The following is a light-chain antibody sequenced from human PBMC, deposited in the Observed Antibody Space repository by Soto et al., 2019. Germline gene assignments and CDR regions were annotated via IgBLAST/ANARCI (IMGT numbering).Light chain of an antibody. CDR2: GAS. Sequence: EIVMTQSPATLSVSPWERATLSCRSSQSVSSNLAWYQQKPGQAPRLLIYGASTGATGISARFSGSGSGTEFTLTIRRVQSEDFAVYFCQKYSSSQGWTFGEGTKV. J-gene: IGKJ1*01. V-gene: IGKV3-15*01. CDR1: QSVSSN. CDR3: QKYSSSQGWT.